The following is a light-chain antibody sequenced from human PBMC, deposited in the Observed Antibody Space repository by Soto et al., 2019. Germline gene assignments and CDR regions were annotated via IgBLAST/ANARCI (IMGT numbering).Light chain of an antibody. CDR1: SSNIGAGYD. Sequence: QLVLTQPPSVSGAPGQRVTISCTGSSSNIGAGYDVHWYQQLPGTAPKLLIYGNSNRPSGVPDRFSGSKSGTSASLAITGLQAEDEADYYCQSYDSSLSGNVGFGGGTQVTVL. CDR3: QSYDSSLSGNVG. CDR2: GNS. V-gene: IGLV1-40*01. J-gene: IGLJ2*01.